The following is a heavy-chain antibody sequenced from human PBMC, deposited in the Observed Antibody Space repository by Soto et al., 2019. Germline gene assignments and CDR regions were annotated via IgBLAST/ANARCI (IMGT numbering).Heavy chain of an antibody. CDR3: ARDYDILTGYYKTFDY. CDR1: GGTFTSYA. V-gene: IGHV1-18*01. CDR2: ISAYNGNT. J-gene: IGHJ4*02. D-gene: IGHD3-9*01. Sequence: ASVKVSCKASGGTFTSYAISWVRQAPGQGLEWMGRISAYNGNTNYAQKLQGRVTMTTDTSTSTAYMELRSLRSDDTAVYYCARDYDILTGYYKTFDYWGQGTLVTVSS.